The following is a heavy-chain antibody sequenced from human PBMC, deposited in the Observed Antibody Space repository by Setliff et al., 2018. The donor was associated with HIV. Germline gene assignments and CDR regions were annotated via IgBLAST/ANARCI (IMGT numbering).Heavy chain of an antibody. D-gene: IGHD3-22*01. Sequence: ASVKVSCKASGYSFTDYYIHWVRQAPGQGLEWMGWINPKSDGTNYAQKFQGWITMTRDTSISTAYMELSRQRSDDTAVYYCARGMDYYDTSGYYQYYFDYWGQGTMVTVSS. CDR2: INPKSDGT. J-gene: IGHJ4*02. V-gene: IGHV1-2*04. CDR3: ARGMDYYDTSGYYQYYFDY. CDR1: GYSFTDYY.